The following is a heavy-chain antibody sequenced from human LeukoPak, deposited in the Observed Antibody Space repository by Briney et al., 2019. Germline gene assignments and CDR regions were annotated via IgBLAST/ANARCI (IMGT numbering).Heavy chain of an antibody. V-gene: IGHV3-30*18. CDR3: AKDRFGCSSTSCYSLDY. CDR1: GFTFSSYG. D-gene: IGHD2-2*01. Sequence: PGRSLRLSCAASGFTFSSYGMHWVRQAPGKGLEWVALISYDGSNKYYADSVKGRFTISRDTSKNTLYLQMNSLRVEDTAVYDCAKDRFGCSSTSCYSLDYWGQGTLVTVSS. CDR2: ISYDGSNK. J-gene: IGHJ4*02.